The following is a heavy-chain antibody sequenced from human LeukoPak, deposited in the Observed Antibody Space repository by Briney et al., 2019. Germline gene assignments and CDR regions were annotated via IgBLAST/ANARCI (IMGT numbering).Heavy chain of an antibody. CDR3: AKWARADIVVVTAISDY. D-gene: IGHD2-21*02. J-gene: IGHJ4*02. CDR1: GFTFSNAW. Sequence: GGSLRLSCAASGFTFSNAWMSWVRQAPGKGLEWVGRIKSKTDGGTTDYAAPVKGRFTISRDDSKNTLYLQMNSLRAEDTAVYYCAKWARADIVVVTAISDYWGQGTLVTVSS. V-gene: IGHV3-15*01. CDR2: IKSKTDGGTT.